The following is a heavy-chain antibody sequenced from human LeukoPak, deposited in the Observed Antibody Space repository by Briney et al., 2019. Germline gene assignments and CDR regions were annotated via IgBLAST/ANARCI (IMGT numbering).Heavy chain of an antibody. CDR2: IIPIFGTA. CDR3: ARDERPYYYDSSGPFDY. V-gene: IGHV1-69*06. CDR1: GGTFSSYA. Sequence: ASVKVSCKASGGTFSSYAISWVRQAPGQGLEWMGGIIPIFGTANYAQKFQGRVTITADKSTSTAYMELSSLRSEDTAVYYCARDERPYYYDSSGPFDYWGQGTLVTVSS. J-gene: IGHJ4*02. D-gene: IGHD3-22*01.